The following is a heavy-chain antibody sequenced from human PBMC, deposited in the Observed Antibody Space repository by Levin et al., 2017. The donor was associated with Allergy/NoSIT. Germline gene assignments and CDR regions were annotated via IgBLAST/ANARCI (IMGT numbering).Heavy chain of an antibody. CDR2: IYYSGST. V-gene: IGHV4-39*01. CDR3: ARHGELEGPVPLRFGTNTKNWFDP. J-gene: IGHJ5*02. CDR1: GGSISSSSYY. D-gene: IGHD3-10*01. Sequence: SETLSLTCTVSGGSISSSSYYWGWIRQPPGKGLEWIGSIYYSGSTYYNPSLKSRVTISVDTSKNQFSLNLNSVTAADTAVYYGARHGELEGPVPLRFGTNTKNWFDPWGQGTLVTVSS.